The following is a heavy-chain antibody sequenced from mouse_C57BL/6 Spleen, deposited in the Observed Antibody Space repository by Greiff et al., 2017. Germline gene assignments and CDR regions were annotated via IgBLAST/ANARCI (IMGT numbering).Heavy chain of an antibody. V-gene: IGHV1-52*01. CDR1: GYTFTSYW. CDR3: ARGYSPWFAD. J-gene: IGHJ3*01. CDR2: LDHSDSET. Sequence: VQLQQPGAELVRPGSSVKLSCKASGYTFTSYWMQWVKQRPVQGLEWIGNLDHSDSETHYNQKFKDKATLTVDKSSSTAYMQLSSLTSEDSAVYYCARGYSPWFADWGPETLVTVSA. D-gene: IGHD2-3*01.